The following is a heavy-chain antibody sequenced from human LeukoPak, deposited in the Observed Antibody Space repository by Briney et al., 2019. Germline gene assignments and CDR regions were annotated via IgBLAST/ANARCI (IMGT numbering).Heavy chain of an antibody. Sequence: SETLSLTCAVYGGSFSGYYWSWIRQPPGKGLEWIGEINHSGSTNYNPSLKSRVTISVDTSKNQFSLKLSSVTAADTAVYYCARLPEVPLRYCSSTSCLQSTYYYYYMDVWGKGTTVTVSS. CDR2: INHSGST. CDR1: GGSFSGYY. J-gene: IGHJ6*03. V-gene: IGHV4-34*01. CDR3: ARLPEVPLRYCSSTSCLQSTYYYYYMDV. D-gene: IGHD2-2*01.